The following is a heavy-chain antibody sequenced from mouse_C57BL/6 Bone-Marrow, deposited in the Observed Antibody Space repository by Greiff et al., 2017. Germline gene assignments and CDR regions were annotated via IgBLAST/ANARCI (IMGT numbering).Heavy chain of an antibody. V-gene: IGHV1-9*01. D-gene: IGHD2-13*01. CDR2: ILPGSGIT. CDR3: ARCCSIDCEGYFGY. J-gene: IGHJ2*01. Sequence: VQLQQSGAELMKPGASVKLSCKASGYTFTGYWIEWVKQRPGHGLEWIGEILPGSGITNYNEKFKGKATFTADKSSNTAYMQLNSLTTEDSTIDYCARCCSIDCEGYFGYWGQGTTLTVSS. CDR1: GYTFTGYW.